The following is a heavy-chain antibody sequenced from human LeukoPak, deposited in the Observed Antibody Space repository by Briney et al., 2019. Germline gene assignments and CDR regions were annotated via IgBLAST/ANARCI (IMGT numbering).Heavy chain of an antibody. CDR3: AKDPGRRQLWLQAYYFDY. V-gene: IGHV3-23*01. CDR1: GFTFSSYA. J-gene: IGHJ4*02. Sequence: GGSLRLSCAASGFTFSSYAMSWVRQAPGKGLEWVSAIGGSGGSTYYADSVKGRFTISRDNSKNTLYLQMNSLRAEDTAVYYCAKDPGRRQLWLQAYYFDYWGQGTLVTVSS. CDR2: IGGSGGST. D-gene: IGHD5-18*01.